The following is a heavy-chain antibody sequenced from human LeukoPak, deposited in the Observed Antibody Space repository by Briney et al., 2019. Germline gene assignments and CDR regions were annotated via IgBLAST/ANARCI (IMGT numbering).Heavy chain of an antibody. CDR2: IYYSGST. CDR3: ASFYDSSGYYSQGY. J-gene: IGHJ4*02. D-gene: IGHD3-22*01. Sequence: SETLSLTCTVSGGSISSGDYYWSWIRQPPGKGLEWIGYIYYSGSTYYNPSLKSRVTISVDTSKNQFSLKLSSVTAADTAVYYCASFYDSSGYYSQGYWGQGTLVTVSS. CDR1: GGSISSGDYY. V-gene: IGHV4-30-4*01.